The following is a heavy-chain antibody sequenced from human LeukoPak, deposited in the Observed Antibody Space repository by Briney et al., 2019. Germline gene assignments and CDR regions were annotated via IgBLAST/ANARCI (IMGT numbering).Heavy chain of an antibody. V-gene: IGHV4-30-4*08. CDR2: IYYSGST. CDR3: ARDMPDDYSTYSDY. CDR1: GGSISSGDYY. Sequence: KSSETLSLTCTVSGGSISSGDYYWSWIRQPPGKGLEWIGYIYYSGSTYYNPSLKSRVTISVDTSKNQFSLKLSSVTAADTAVYYCARDMPDDYSTYSDYWGQGTLVTVSS. J-gene: IGHJ4*02. D-gene: IGHD4-11*01.